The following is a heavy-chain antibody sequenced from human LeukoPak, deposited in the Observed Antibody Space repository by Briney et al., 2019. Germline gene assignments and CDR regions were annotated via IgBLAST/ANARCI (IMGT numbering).Heavy chain of an antibody. CDR2: INPNSGGT. Sequence: ASVKVSCKASGYSFSGYFIHWVRQAPGQGLEWMGRINPNSGGTNYAQKFQGRVTMTRDTSISTAYVELSRLRSDDTAVYYCARWVIVDQVGNDYWGQGALVTVSS. J-gene: IGHJ4*02. CDR3: ARWVIVDQVGNDY. CDR1: GYSFSGYF. D-gene: IGHD3-22*01. V-gene: IGHV1-2*06.